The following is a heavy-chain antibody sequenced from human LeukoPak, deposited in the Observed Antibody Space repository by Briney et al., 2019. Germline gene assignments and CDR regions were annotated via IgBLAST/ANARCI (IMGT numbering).Heavy chain of an antibody. V-gene: IGHV4-59*01. CDR3: AREYSGYDGTQFDY. J-gene: IGHJ4*02. D-gene: IGHD5-12*01. CDR1: GGSISSYY. CDR2: IYYSGST. Sequence: NPSETLSLTCTVSGGSISSYYWSWIRQPPGKGLKWIGYIYYSGSTNYNPSLKSRVTMSVDTSKNQFSLKLRSVTAADTAVYYCAREYSGYDGTQFDYWGQGTLVTVSS.